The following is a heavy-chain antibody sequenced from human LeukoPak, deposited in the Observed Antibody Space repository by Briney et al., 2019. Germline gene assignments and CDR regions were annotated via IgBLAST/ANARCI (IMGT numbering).Heavy chain of an antibody. CDR3: AKACCGTDCPPDY. D-gene: IGHD2-21*01. J-gene: IGHJ4*02. CDR1: GFTFDDYG. V-gene: IGHV3-9*01. CDR2: TSWNSGKT. Sequence: QTGGSLRLSCAASGFTFDDYGMHWLRQTPGKGLEWVSGTSWNSGKTGYADSVKGRFTISRDNATNSLYLPMNSLRTEDTALYYCAKACCGTDCPPDYWGQGTLVTVSS.